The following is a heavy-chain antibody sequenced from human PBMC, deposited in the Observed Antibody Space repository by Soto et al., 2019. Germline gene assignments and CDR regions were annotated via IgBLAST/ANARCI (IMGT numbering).Heavy chain of an antibody. V-gene: IGHV1-18*01. J-gene: IGHJ6*02. CDR1: GYTFVSYG. CDR2: ISAYNGYT. CDR3: ARVGCISTSCRDYGMDV. D-gene: IGHD2-2*01. Sequence: QVQLVQSGAEVKKPGASVKVSCKASGYTFVSYGITWVRQAPGQGLEWMGWISAYNGYTNYAQQLQGRVTMTTDTSTSTAYMELRSLRSDDTAVYYCARVGCISTSCRDYGMDVWGQGTTVTVSS.